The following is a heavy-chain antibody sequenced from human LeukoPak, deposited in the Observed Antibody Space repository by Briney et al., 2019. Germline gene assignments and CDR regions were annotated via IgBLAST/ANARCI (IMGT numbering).Heavy chain of an antibody. CDR2: IYYSGTT. CDR3: ARDVGARLPGY. D-gene: IGHD6-6*01. V-gene: IGHV4-59*12. CDR1: GGSISNYY. Sequence: SETLSLTCTVSGGSISNYYWNWIRQPPGKGLEWIGYIYYSGTTNYNPSLRSRVSMSVDTSKNQFSLKLSSVTAADTAVYYCARDVGARLPGYWGQGTQVTVSS. J-gene: IGHJ1*01.